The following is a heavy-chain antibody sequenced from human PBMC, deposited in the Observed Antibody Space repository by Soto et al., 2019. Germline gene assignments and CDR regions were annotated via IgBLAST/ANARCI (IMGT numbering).Heavy chain of an antibody. CDR3: ARDYPRSGGSCYSLAGAFDI. Sequence: SRTLSLTCAISGHSVSSNSAAWNWIRQSPSSGLESLGRTYYRSKWYNDYAVSAKSRITINPDTCKNQFCLQRSSVSPEDTAVYYCARDYPRSGGSCYSLAGAFDIWGQGTMVTVSS. D-gene: IGHD2-15*01. CDR2: TYYRSKWYN. CDR1: GHSVSSNSAA. V-gene: IGHV6-1*01. J-gene: IGHJ3*02.